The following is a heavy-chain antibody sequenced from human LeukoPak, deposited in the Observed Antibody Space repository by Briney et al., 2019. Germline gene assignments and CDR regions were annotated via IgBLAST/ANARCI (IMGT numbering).Heavy chain of an antibody. J-gene: IGHJ4*02. D-gene: IGHD2-2*03. V-gene: IGHV1-2*02. Sequence: ASVKVSCKASGYTFSAYYMHWVRQAPGQGLEWMGWINPKSGDTNYAQKLQGRVTMTRDTSISTAYMELSRLRSDDAAIYYCATEGQEGDLDSLDYWGQGTLVTVSS. CDR2: INPKSGDT. CDR3: ATEGQEGDLDSLDY. CDR1: GYTFSAYY.